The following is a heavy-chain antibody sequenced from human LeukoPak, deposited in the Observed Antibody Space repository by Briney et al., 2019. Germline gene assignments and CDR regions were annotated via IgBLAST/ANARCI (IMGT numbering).Heavy chain of an antibody. V-gene: IGHV4-4*07. CDR2: IYTSGST. Sequence: SETLSLTCTVSGGSISSYYWSWIRQPAGKGLEWIGRIYTSGSTNYNPSLKSRVTMSVDTSRNQFSLKLSSVTAADTAVYYCAREQRYGSGSYYSVYWGQGTLVTVSS. CDR1: GGSISSYY. CDR3: AREQRYGSGSYYSVY. J-gene: IGHJ4*02. D-gene: IGHD3-10*01.